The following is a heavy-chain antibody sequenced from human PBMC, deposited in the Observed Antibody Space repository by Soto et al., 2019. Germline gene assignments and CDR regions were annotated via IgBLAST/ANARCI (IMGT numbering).Heavy chain of an antibody. CDR2: IYSGGNT. CDR3: AAFLPTVLTPFQH. V-gene: IGHV3-66*01. CDR1: GFTVSNNY. D-gene: IGHD4-17*01. Sequence: EVQLVESGGGLVQPGGSLRLSCAASGFTVSNNYMSWVRQSPGKGLECVSLIYSGGNTKYAGSVKGRFTISRDSSTNTLFLQMDSLRAEDTAIFYCAAFLPTVLTPFQHRGQGTLVIVSS. J-gene: IGHJ1*01.